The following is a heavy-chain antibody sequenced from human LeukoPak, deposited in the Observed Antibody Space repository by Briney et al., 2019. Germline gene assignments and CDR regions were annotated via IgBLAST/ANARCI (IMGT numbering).Heavy chain of an antibody. CDR2: ISYDGSNK. V-gene: IGHV3-30*18. CDR3: AKDARKWIQLWTFDY. Sequence: GGSLRLSCAASGSTFSSYGMHWVRQAPGKGLEWVAVISYDGSNKYYADSVKGRFTISRDNSKNTLYLQMNSLRAEDTAVYYCAKDARKWIQLWTFDYWGQGTLVTVSS. J-gene: IGHJ4*02. CDR1: GSTFSSYG. D-gene: IGHD5-18*01.